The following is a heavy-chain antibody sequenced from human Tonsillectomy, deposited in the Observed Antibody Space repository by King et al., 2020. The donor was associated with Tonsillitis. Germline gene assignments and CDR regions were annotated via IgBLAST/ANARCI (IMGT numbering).Heavy chain of an antibody. Sequence: VQLVESGGGLVQPGGSLRLACAASGFTFSSFAINWVRQAPGKGLEWVSSISESGGTTDYADSGKGRFTISRDNSKNTLYLQMDYLRAEDTAVYYCAKQYLDTNWGQGTLVTVSS. V-gene: IGHV3-23*04. CDR3: AKQYLDTN. CDR1: GFTFSSFA. J-gene: IGHJ4*02. CDR2: ISESGGTT. D-gene: IGHD5-18*01.